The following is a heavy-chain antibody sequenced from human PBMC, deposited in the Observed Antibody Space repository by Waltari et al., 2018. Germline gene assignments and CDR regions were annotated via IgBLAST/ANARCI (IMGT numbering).Heavy chain of an antibody. Sequence: QVQLQESGPGLVKPSQTLSLTCPVSGGSISSGGYYWSWIRQHPGKGLEWIGYIYYSGSTYYNPSLKSRVTISVDTSKNQFSLKLSSVTAADTAVYYCARGGNYYDSSGYYYDAFDIWGQGTMVTVSS. J-gene: IGHJ3*02. D-gene: IGHD3-22*01. CDR3: ARGGNYYDSSGYYYDAFDI. CDR1: GGSISSGGYY. V-gene: IGHV4-31*03. CDR2: IYYSGST.